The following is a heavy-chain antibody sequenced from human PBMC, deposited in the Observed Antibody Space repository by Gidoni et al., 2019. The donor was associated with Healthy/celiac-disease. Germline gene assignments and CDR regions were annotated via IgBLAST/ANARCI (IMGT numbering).Heavy chain of an antibody. V-gene: IGHV3-21*02. Sequence: EVQLVESGGGLVTPGGSLRLACAASGFTFSSYTMNWVRQAPGKGLEWGSYSSRSSSYIKYADSVKGRFTISRDNAKKSLYLQMNSLRAEDTAVYYCARDLSAWFGQLLPNWFDPWGQGTLVTVSS. CDR2: SSRSSSYI. J-gene: IGHJ5*02. CDR3: ARDLSAWFGQLLPNWFDP. D-gene: IGHD3-10*01. CDR1: GFTFSSYT.